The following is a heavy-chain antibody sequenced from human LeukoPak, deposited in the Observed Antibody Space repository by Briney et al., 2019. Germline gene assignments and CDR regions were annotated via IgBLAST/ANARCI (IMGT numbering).Heavy chain of an antibody. D-gene: IGHD6-13*01. CDR1: GYTFTSYD. CDR3: ARGRSPVYSSSWIGSNYYYYYMDV. V-gene: IGHV1-8*01. CDR2: MNPNSGNT. Sequence: GASVRVSCKASGYTFTSYDINWVRQATGQGLEWMGWMNPNSGNTGYAQKFQGRVTMTRNTSISTAYMELSSLRSEDTAVYYCARGRSPVYSSSWIGSNYYYYYMDVWGKGTTVTISS. J-gene: IGHJ6*03.